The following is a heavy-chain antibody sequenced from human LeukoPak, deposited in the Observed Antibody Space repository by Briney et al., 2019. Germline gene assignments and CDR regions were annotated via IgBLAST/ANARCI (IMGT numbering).Heavy chain of an antibody. J-gene: IGHJ4*02. D-gene: IGHD2-2*01. CDR1: GYSISSCYY. V-gene: IGHV4-38-2*02. CDR2: IYHSGST. CDR3: ARVLVPAALWGYFDY. Sequence: PSETLSLTCTVSGYSISSCYYWGWIRQPPGKGLEWIGSIYHSGSTYYNPSLKSRVTISVDTSKNQFSLKLSSVTAADTAVYYCARVLVPAALWGYFDYWGQGTLVTVSS.